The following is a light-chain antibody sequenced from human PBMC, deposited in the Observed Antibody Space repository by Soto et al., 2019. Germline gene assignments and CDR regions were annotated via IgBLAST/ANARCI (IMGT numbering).Light chain of an antibody. CDR2: GAS. Sequence: EIVLTQSPGTLSLSPGERATLSCRASQSINNRYLAWYQQKPGQAPRLLIYGASSMATGIPDRFIGSGSGTDFTLTISRLEPEYFAVYYCQQFGSSPGFTFGPGTKVNIK. J-gene: IGKJ3*01. V-gene: IGKV3-20*01. CDR3: QQFGSSPGFT. CDR1: QSINNRY.